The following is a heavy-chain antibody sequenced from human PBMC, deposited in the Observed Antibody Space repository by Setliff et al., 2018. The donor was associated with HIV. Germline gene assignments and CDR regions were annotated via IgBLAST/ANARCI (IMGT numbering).Heavy chain of an antibody. J-gene: IGHJ6*02. CDR1: GFTLEDHY. CDR2: IGGSGRTI. Sequence: RLSCEASGFTLEDHYMSWIRQAPGKGLEWVVYIGGSGRTIYYADSVKGRFTVSRDNAKKSLSLQMNSLRLEDTAVYYCARAGAAADEGDYYYYGLDVWGQGTTVTVSS. V-gene: IGHV3-11*04. D-gene: IGHD6-13*01. CDR3: ARAGAAADEGDYYYYGLDV.